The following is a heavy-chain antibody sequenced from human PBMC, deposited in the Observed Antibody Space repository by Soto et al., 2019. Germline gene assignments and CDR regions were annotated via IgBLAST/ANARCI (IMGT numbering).Heavy chain of an antibody. CDR3: ARDPCGDYAHDS. Sequence: EVQLVESGGSLVKPGGSLRLSCAASGFTFSSFSMNWVRQAPGKGREWVSSIGSSSYIYYGDSVKVRFTIYRDNAKNSLYLHMKSLRDEDTAVYYCARDPCGDYAHDSWGQGTLVTVSS. CDR1: GFTFSSFS. J-gene: IGHJ4*02. D-gene: IGHD4-17*01. CDR2: IGSSSYI. V-gene: IGHV3-21*01.